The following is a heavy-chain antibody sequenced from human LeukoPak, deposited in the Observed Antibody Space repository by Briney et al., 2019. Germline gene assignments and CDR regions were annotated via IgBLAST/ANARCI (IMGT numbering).Heavy chain of an antibody. V-gene: IGHV1-18*01. J-gene: IGHJ4*02. CDR2: ISAYNGNT. CDR3: ARDHAEYSSSLIDY. CDR1: GSTFTSFG. Sequence: GPSVKVSCKASGSTFTSFGISWGGRAPGQGFKWLGWISAYNGNTNYAQKLQGRVTMTTDTSTSTAYMELRSLRSDDTAVYYCARDHAEYSSSLIDYWGQGTLVTVSS. D-gene: IGHD6-6*01.